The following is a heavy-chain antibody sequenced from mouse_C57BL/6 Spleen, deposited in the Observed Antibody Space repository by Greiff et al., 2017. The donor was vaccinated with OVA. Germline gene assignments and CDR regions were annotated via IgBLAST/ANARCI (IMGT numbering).Heavy chain of an antibody. CDR1: GYSITSGYY. Sequence: EVKVEESGPGLVKPSQSLSLTCSVTGYSITSGYYWNWIRQFPGNILEWMGYIRYAGSNTYNPSLKNRISITRDTSKNQFFLKLNSVTTEDTAKYYCARGDYYGDYAMDYWGQGTSVTVSS. J-gene: IGHJ4*01. CDR3: ARGDYYGDYAMDY. CDR2: IRYAGSN. D-gene: IGHD1-1*01. V-gene: IGHV3-6*01.